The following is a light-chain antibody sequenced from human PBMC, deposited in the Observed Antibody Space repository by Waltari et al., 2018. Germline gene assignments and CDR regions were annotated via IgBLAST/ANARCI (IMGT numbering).Light chain of an antibody. CDR2: WAS. CDR3: QQYYSTPPT. Sequence: DIVMTQSPDSLAVSLGEGATVNCKFSQTLLYTSTNKNYLAWYQQKPGQPPKLLFYWASTRQSGVPDRFTGSGSETDFTLTISSLQAEDVAVYYCQQYYSTPPTFGQGTKLEI. CDR1: QTLLYTSTNKNY. V-gene: IGKV4-1*01. J-gene: IGKJ2*01.